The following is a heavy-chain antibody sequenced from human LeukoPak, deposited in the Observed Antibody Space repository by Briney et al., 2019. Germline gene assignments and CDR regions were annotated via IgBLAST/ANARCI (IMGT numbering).Heavy chain of an antibody. V-gene: IGHV4-34*01. Sequence: SETLSLTCTVSGGSISSYYWSWIRQPPGKGLEWIGEINHSGSTNYNPSLKSRVTISVDTSKNQFSLKLSSVTAADTAVYYCARIGSNYYDSSGYYSDYWGQGTLVTVSS. CDR2: INHSGST. CDR1: GGSISSYY. D-gene: IGHD3-22*01. CDR3: ARIGSNYYDSSGYYSDY. J-gene: IGHJ4*02.